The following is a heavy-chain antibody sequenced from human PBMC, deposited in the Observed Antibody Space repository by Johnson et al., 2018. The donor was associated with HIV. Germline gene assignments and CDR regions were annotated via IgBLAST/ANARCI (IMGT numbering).Heavy chain of an antibody. J-gene: IGHJ3*02. V-gene: IGHV3-74*01. CDR1: RFTFSSHW. CDR2: INWNGGST. D-gene: IGHD1-14*01. CDR3: ATRDPTYRPGVFGI. Sequence: MLLVESGGGLVQPGGSLRLSCAASRFTFSSHWMHWVRQAPGQGLVWVSDINWNGGSTGYADSVKGRFTISRDNAKHSLYLQMNSLRAEDTAVYYCATRDPTYRPGVFGIWGQGTMVTVSS.